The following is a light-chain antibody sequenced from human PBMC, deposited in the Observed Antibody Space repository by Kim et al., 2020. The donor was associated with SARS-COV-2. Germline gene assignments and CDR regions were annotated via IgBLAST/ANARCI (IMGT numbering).Light chain of an antibody. Sequence: PASISCRSSQRLVYSDGTTSVNWLQQRPGQSPRRVIYKVSNRDSGFPDRCSGSGSGTVFTLNISRVEAEDVVIYYCMQGTHCPWTFGQGTKVDIK. CDR3: MQGTHCPWT. CDR1: QRLVYSDGTTS. J-gene: IGKJ1*01. CDR2: KVS. V-gene: IGKV2-30*01.